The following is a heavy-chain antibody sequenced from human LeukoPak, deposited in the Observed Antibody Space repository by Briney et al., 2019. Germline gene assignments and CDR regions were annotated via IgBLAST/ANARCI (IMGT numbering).Heavy chain of an antibody. D-gene: IGHD2-2*01. CDR1: GYTFTSYD. CDR3: ARGQGLGYCSSTSCYGDWYFDL. J-gene: IGHJ2*01. V-gene: IGHV1-8*01. Sequence: ASVKVSCKASGYTFTSYDINWLRQATGQGLDWIGWMKPNSGNTGYAQKFKGRVTMTRTTSISTAYMELSSLRSEVTAVYYCARGQGLGYCSSTSCYGDWYFDLWGRGTLVTVSS. CDR2: MKPNSGNT.